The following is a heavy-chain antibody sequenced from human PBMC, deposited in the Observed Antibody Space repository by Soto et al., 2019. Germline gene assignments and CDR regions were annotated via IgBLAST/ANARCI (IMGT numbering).Heavy chain of an antibody. D-gene: IGHD6-13*01. CDR2: ISGSGGST. CDR1: GFTFSSYA. CDR3: ATTPVGYSSSWYYQYGMDV. J-gene: IGHJ6*02. V-gene: IGHV3-23*01. Sequence: EVQLLESGGGLVQPGGSLRLSCAASGFTFSSYAMSWVRQAPGKGLEWVSAISGSGGSTYYADSVKGRFTISRDNSKNTQYLQMNSLRAEDTAVYYCATTPVGYSSSWYYQYGMDVWGQGTTVTVSS.